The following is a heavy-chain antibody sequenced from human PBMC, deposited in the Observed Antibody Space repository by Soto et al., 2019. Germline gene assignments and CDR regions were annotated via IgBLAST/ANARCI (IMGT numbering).Heavy chain of an antibody. CDR2: INHSGST. J-gene: IGHJ4*02. V-gene: IGHV4-34*01. D-gene: IGHD4-17*01. CDR3: ANLPTVTTDYFDY. Sequence: PSETLSLTCAVYGGSFSGYYWSWIRQPPGKGLEWIGEINHSGSTNYNPSLKSRVTISVDTSKNQFSLKLSSVTAADTAVYYCANLPTVTTDYFDYWGQGTLVTVSS. CDR1: GGSFSGYY.